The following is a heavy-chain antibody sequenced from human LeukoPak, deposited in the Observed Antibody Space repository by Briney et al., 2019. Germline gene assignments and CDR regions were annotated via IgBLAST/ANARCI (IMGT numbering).Heavy chain of an antibody. CDR2: ISGSDGST. D-gene: IGHD6-13*01. V-gene: IGHV3-23*01. J-gene: IGHJ5*02. CDR1: GFTFSSYA. CDR3: AKNPMWQQLSWFDP. Sequence: GGSLRLSCAASGFTFSSYAMSWVRQAPGKGLEWVSAISGSDGSTYYADSVKGRFTISRDNSKNTLYLQMNSLRAEDTAVYYCAKNPMWQQLSWFDPWGQGTLVTVSS.